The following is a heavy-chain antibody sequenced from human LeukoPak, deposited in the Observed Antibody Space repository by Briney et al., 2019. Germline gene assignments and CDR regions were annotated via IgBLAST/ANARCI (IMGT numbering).Heavy chain of an antibody. V-gene: IGHV3-66*01. CDR2: VYSGGNT. CDR3: ARAPERRLSMIRGAPGPFDY. Sequence: GGSLRLSCAVSGFTVSNNYMSWVRQTPGKGLEWVSVVYSGGNTYYADSVKGRFTTSRDNSKNTLYLQMNSLRAEDTAVYYCARAPERRLSMIRGAPGPFDYWGQGTLVTVSA. D-gene: IGHD3-10*01. CDR1: GFTVSNNY. J-gene: IGHJ4*02.